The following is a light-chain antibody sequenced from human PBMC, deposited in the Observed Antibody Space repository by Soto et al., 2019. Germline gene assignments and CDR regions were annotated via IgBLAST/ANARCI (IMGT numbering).Light chain of an antibody. Sequence: EIVLTQSPGTLSLSPGERATLSCRASQTVSSSYLAWYQQKLGQAPRLLIYDASNRATGIPDRFSGSGSGTDFTLTISRLEPEDFAVYYCQQYGSSPRTFGQGTKVEIK. CDR3: QQYGSSPRT. V-gene: IGKV3-20*01. CDR1: QTVSSSY. J-gene: IGKJ1*01. CDR2: DAS.